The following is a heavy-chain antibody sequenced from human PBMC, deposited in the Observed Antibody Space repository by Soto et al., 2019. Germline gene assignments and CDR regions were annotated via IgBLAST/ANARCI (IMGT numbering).Heavy chain of an antibody. CDR1: GGSIISSSYY. CDR2: IYSLGNT. Sequence: SEPHSLTSTVSGGSIISSSYYWGWIRKPPGQGLEWLGTIYSLGNTYYNPSLKSRVTISVDKSKSQLFLKLSSVTAPDTAVYYCARQIYDSSGYYYAYWGQGTLVTVSS. CDR3: ARQIYDSSGYYYAY. V-gene: IGHV4-39*01. D-gene: IGHD3-22*01. J-gene: IGHJ4*02.